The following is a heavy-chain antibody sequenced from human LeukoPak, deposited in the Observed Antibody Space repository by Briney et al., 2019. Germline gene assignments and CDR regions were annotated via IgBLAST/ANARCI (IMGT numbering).Heavy chain of an antibody. V-gene: IGHV4-4*07. D-gene: IGHD3-10*01. CDR2: IHITEGT. Sequence: SETLSLTCTVSSGSIINYYWSWVRQSPGKGLEWIGRIHITEGTNYNPSLKSRVTLSQDTSKSQISLRLRSVTAADTAVYYCARDHIGLIPDYWGQGILVSVSS. CDR3: ARDHIGLIPDY. J-gene: IGHJ4*02. CDR1: SGSIINYY.